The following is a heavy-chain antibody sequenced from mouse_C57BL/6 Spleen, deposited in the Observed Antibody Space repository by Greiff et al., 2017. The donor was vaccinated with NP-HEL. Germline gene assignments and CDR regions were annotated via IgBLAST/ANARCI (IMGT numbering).Heavy chain of an antibody. CDR3: ASDGTAVRGYYFDY. CDR1: GFTFSSYA. CDR2: ISDGGSYT. D-gene: IGHD3-1*01. J-gene: IGHJ2*01. V-gene: IGHV5-4*01. Sequence: EVHLVESGGGLVKPGGSLKLSCAASGFTFSSYAMSWVRQTPEKRLEWVATISDGGSYTYYPDNVKGRFTISRDNAKNNLYLQMSHLKSEDTAMYYCASDGTAVRGYYFDYWGKGTTLTVSS.